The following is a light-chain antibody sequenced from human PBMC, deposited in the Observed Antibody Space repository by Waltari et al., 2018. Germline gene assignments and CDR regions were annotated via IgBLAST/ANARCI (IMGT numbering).Light chain of an antibody. CDR2: DAS. Sequence: EIVLTQSPGNLSLSPGERAPLSCRARKSVCKFLTWYQKKPGQAPRLLIYDASIRATGIPDRFSGSGSGTDFSLTISRLEPEDFALYYCQHYVRLPVSFGQGTKVGIK. CDR3: QHYVRLPVS. CDR1: KSVCKF. J-gene: IGKJ1*01. V-gene: IGKV3-20*01.